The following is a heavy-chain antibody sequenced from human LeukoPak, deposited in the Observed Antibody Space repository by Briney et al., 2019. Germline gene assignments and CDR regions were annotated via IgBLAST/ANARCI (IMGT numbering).Heavy chain of an antibody. Sequence: SVKVSCKASGYTFTSYGISWVRQAPGQGLEWMGRIIPILGIANYAQKFQGRVTITADKSTSTAYMELSSLRSEDTAVYYCARDFKGDTAMVEFDYWGQGTLVTVSS. D-gene: IGHD5-18*01. CDR3: ARDFKGDTAMVEFDY. V-gene: IGHV1-69*04. J-gene: IGHJ4*02. CDR2: IIPILGIA. CDR1: GYTFTSYG.